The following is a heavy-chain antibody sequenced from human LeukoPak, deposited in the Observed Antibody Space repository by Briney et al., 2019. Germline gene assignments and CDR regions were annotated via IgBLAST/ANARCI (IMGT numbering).Heavy chain of an antibody. D-gene: IGHD6-19*01. CDR1: GFTFSSYA. CDR2: ISYDGSNK. V-gene: IGHV3-30-3*01. Sequence: GRSLRLSCAASGFTFSSYAMHWVRQAPGKGLEWVAVISYDGSNKYYADSVKGRFTISRDNSKNTLYLQMNSLRAEDTAVYYCARESAAVAGTGRTTFDYWGQGTLVTVSS. CDR3: ARESAAVAGTGRTTFDY. J-gene: IGHJ4*02.